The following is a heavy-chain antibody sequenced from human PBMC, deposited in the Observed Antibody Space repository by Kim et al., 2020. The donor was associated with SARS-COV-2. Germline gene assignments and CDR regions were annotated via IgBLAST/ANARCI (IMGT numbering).Heavy chain of an antibody. CDR2: IYPGDSDT. D-gene: IGHD2-2*02. J-gene: IGHJ6*03. CDR3: ARQGDCSSTSCHTHYYYYMDV. V-gene: IGHV5-51*01. CDR1: GYSFTSYW. Sequence: GESLKISCKGSGYSFTSYWIGWVRQMPGKGLEWMGIIYPGDSDTRYSPSFQGQVTISADKSISTAYLQWSSLKASDTAMYYCARQGDCSSTSCHTHYYYYMDVWGKGTTVTVSS.